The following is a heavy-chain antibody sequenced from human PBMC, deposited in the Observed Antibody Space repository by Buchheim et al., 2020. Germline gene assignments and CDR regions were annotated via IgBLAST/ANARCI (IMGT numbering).Heavy chain of an antibody. V-gene: IGHV4-39*01. CDR2: IYYSGST. Sequence: QLQLQESGPGLVKPSETLSLTCTVSGGSISSSSYYWGWIRQPPGKGLEWIGSIYYSGSTYYNPSLKSRVTISVDTPKNQFSLKLMSVNAADTAVYYCARHDYVLVVTTYRNWFDPWGQGTL. D-gene: IGHD2-21*02. J-gene: IGHJ5*02. CDR3: ARHDYVLVVTTYRNWFDP. CDR1: GGSISSSSYY.